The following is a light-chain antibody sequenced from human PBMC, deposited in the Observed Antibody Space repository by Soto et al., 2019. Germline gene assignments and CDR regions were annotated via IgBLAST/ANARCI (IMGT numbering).Light chain of an antibody. CDR2: KAS. Sequence: DIQMTQSPSTLSASVGDRVTITCRASQSISSWLAWYQQKPGKAPKLLIYKASSLESGVTSRFSGSGSGTAFTLTISSLQPADFATYYCQQDNSYPYTFGQGTKLEIK. J-gene: IGKJ2*01. CDR3: QQDNSYPYT. CDR1: QSISSW. V-gene: IGKV1-5*03.